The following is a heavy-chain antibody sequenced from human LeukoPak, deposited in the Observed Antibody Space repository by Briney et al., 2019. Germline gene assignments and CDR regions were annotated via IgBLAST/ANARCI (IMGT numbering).Heavy chain of an antibody. CDR3: ARADGSHYGLKDY. CDR1: GFTFRSYW. V-gene: IGHV3-74*01. Sequence: HPGGSLRLSCAASGFTFRSYWMHWVRQAPGKGLVWVSRISPDGTSKSYADSVKGRFTISRDNAKNTLSLQMNSLRAEDTGLYYCARADGSHYGLKDYWGQGTLVTVSS. J-gene: IGHJ4*02. D-gene: IGHD1-26*01. CDR2: ISPDGTSK.